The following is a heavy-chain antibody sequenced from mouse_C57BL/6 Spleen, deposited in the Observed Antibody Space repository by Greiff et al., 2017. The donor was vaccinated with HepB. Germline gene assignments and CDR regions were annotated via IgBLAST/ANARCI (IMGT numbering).Heavy chain of an antibody. Sequence: VQLKESGGDLVKPGGSLKLSCAASGFTFSSYGMSWVRQTPDKRLEWVATISSGGSYTYYPDSVKGRFTISRDNAKNTLYLQMSSLKSEDTAMYYCARQGTTSYWYFDVWGTGTTVTVSS. J-gene: IGHJ1*03. D-gene: IGHD2-14*01. CDR3: ARQGTTSYWYFDV. CDR1: GFTFSSYG. V-gene: IGHV5-6*01. CDR2: ISSGGSYT.